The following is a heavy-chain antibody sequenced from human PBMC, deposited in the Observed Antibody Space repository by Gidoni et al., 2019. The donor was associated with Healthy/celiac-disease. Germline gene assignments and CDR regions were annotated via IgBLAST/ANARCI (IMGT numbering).Heavy chain of an antibody. V-gene: IGHV4-34*01. CDR1: GGSFSGYY. CDR2: INHSAST. CDR3: ARVRTVTTSYYYYYYGMDV. J-gene: IGHJ6*02. D-gene: IGHD4-17*01. Sequence: QVQLQQWGAGLLKPSETLPHTCPVHGGSFSGYYSSGTRQPPGTGLEWIGEINHSASTNYNPSLKSRVTISVDTSKNQFSLKLRSVTAAYTAVYYCARVRTVTTSYYYYYYGMDVWGQGTTVTVSS.